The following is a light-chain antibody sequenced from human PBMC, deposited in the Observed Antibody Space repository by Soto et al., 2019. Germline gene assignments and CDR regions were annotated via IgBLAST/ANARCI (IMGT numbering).Light chain of an antibody. CDR1: SDDIGDYDY. V-gene: IGLV2-14*03. CDR2: DVS. CDR3: CPYTRSGTLI. Sequence: QSVLTQPASVSGSPGQSITISCIGTSDDIGDYDYVSWYQQHPLKVPKVIIYDVSNRPSGISYRFSGTKSANTASLTVSGLQAEDEADYYCCPYTRSGTLIFGTGTKVTVL. J-gene: IGLJ1*01.